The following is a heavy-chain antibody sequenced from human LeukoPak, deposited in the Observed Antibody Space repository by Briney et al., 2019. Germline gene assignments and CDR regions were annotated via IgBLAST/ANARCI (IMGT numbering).Heavy chain of an antibody. Sequence: ASVKVSCKASGYTFTSYGISWVRQAPGQGLEWIGWISAYNGNTNYAQKLQGRVTMTTDTSTSTAYMELRSLRSDDTAVYYCARESSGWYPSYYYYGMDVWGQGTTVTVSS. J-gene: IGHJ6*02. V-gene: IGHV1-18*01. D-gene: IGHD6-19*01. CDR2: ISAYNGNT. CDR3: ARESSGWYPSYYYYGMDV. CDR1: GYTFTSYG.